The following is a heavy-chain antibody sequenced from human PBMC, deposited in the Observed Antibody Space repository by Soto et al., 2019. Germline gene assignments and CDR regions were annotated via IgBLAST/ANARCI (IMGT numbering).Heavy chain of an antibody. CDR2: IWYDGSNK. CDR1: GFTFSSYG. J-gene: IGHJ6*02. V-gene: IGHV3-33*01. Sequence: SLRLSCAASGFTFSSYGMHWVRQAPGKGLEWVAVIWYDGSNKYYADSVKGRFTISRDNSKNTLYLQMNSLRGEDTAVYDCPREGFNSSSWDGGYDYYGMDVWGQGTAVTVSS. D-gene: IGHD6-13*01. CDR3: PREGFNSSSWDGGYDYYGMDV.